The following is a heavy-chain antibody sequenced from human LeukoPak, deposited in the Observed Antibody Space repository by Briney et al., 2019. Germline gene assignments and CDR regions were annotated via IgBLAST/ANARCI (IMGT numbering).Heavy chain of an antibody. CDR1: GGSFSGYY. J-gene: IGHJ6*03. Sequence: SETLSLTCAVYGGSFSGYYWSWLRQPPGKGLEWIGEINHSGSTNYNPSLKSRVTISVDTSKNQFSLKLSSVTAADTAVYYCARGRSSSWYLPYYYYMDVWGKGTTVTVSS. CDR2: INHSGST. CDR3: ARGRSSSWYLPYYYYMDV. V-gene: IGHV4-34*01. D-gene: IGHD6-13*01.